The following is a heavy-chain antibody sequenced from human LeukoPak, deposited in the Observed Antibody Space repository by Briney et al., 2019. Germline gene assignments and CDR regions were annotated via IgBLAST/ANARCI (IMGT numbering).Heavy chain of an antibody. CDR3: ARRGSYYYYYMDV. V-gene: IGHV4-38-2*02. J-gene: IGHJ6*03. CDR2: IYHSGST. D-gene: IGHD1-26*01. Sequence: SETLSLTCTVSGYSISSGYYWGWIRPPPGKGLEWIGSIYHSGSTHYNPSLKTRVTISVDTSKNQFSLRLSSATAADTAVYYCARRGSYYYYYMDVWGKGTTVTVSS. CDR1: GYSISSGYY.